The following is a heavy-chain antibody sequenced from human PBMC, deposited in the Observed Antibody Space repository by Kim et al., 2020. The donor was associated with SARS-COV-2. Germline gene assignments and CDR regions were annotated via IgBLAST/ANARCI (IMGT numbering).Heavy chain of an antibody. J-gene: IGHJ4*02. CDR1: GFTFSNAW. Sequence: GGSLRLSCAASGFTFSNAWMSWVRQAPGKGLEWVGRIKSKTDGGTTDYAAPVKGRFTISRDDSKNTLYLQMNSLKTEDTAVYYCTTDRVLLWFGESIVPDYWGQGTLVTVSS. V-gene: IGHV3-15*01. D-gene: IGHD3-10*01. CDR2: IKSKTDGGTT. CDR3: TTDRVLLWFGESIVPDY.